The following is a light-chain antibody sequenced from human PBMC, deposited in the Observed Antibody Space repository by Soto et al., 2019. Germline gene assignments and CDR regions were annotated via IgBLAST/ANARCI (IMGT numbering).Light chain of an antibody. CDR3: QSYDSSLTTFV. J-gene: IGLJ1*01. CDR2: DVS. Sequence: QSALTQPASVSGSLGQSITISCSGSSRDIGVYNYVSWYQQYPGTAPKLIIFDVSNRPSGVSDRFSGSKSGSTASPTISGLQAEDEADYYCQSYDSSLTTFVFGTGTKLTVL. CDR1: SRDIGVYNY. V-gene: IGLV2-14*03.